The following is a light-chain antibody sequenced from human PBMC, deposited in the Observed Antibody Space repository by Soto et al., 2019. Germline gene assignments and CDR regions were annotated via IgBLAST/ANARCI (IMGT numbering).Light chain of an antibody. Sequence: EIVLSQSPGTLSLSPGERATLSCRASQSVSSSYLAWYQQKPGQAPRLFIYGASSRATGIPDRFSGSGSGTDFTLTSSRLEPEDLAVYSCQQYGSSPPYTFGQGTKLEIK. J-gene: IGKJ2*01. V-gene: IGKV3-20*01. CDR1: QSVSSSY. CDR2: GAS. CDR3: QQYGSSPPYT.